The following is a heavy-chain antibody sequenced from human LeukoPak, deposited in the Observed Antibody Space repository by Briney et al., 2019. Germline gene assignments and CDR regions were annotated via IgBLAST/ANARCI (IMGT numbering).Heavy chain of an antibody. CDR2: ITSDGSST. Sequence: GGSLRLSCAASGFTFSSHAMSWVRQAPGKGLACVSRITSDGSSTSYADSVKGRFTISRDNTKNTLYLQMRSLRAEDTAVYYCARAVRTYDSSGDYLDAFDIWGQGTMVTVSS. CDR1: GFTFSSHA. V-gene: IGHV3-74*01. CDR3: ARAVRTYDSSGDYLDAFDI. D-gene: IGHD3-22*01. J-gene: IGHJ3*02.